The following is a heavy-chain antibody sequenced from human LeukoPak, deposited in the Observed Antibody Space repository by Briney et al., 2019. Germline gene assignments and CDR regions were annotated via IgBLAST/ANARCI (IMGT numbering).Heavy chain of an antibody. Sequence: TGGSLRLSCAASGFTVSSNYMSWVRQAPGKGLKGGSVIYSGGSTYYADSVKGRFTISRDNSKNTLYLQMNSLRAEDTAVYYCARDRRGSLDYWGQGTLVTVSS. CDR1: GFTVSSNY. CDR3: ARDRRGSLDY. CDR2: IYSGGST. V-gene: IGHV3-53*01. J-gene: IGHJ4*02. D-gene: IGHD1-26*01.